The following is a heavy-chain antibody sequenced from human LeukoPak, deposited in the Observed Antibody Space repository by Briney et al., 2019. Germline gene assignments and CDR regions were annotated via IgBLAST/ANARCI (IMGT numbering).Heavy chain of an antibody. CDR1: GFTFSGYW. CDR3: VRDLILTWTPGDDFDH. V-gene: IGHV3-74*01. CDR2: TNERGSVI. J-gene: IGHJ4*02. Sequence: GGSLRLSCAASGFTFSGYWMHWVRQAPGKGLEWVARTNERGSVISYADSVRGRFTISRENARNAVYLQMDSLRAEDTAVYYCVRDLILTWTPGDDFDHWGQGTLVTVSS. D-gene: IGHD3-16*01.